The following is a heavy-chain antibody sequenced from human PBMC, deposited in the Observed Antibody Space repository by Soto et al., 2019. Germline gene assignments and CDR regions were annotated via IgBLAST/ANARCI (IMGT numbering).Heavy chain of an antibody. Sequence: SETLSLTCAVYGGSFSGNYWIWIGQPPGKGLEWIGEINHRGSTNRNPSLKSRVTISVDTSKNQFSLKLSSVTAADTALYHCARGLGYCTSNSCSRPGVYFDSWGQGALVTVSS. CDR2: INHRGST. V-gene: IGHV4-34*01. J-gene: IGHJ4*02. CDR3: ARGLGYCTSNSCSRPGVYFDS. D-gene: IGHD2-2*01. CDR1: GGSFSGNY.